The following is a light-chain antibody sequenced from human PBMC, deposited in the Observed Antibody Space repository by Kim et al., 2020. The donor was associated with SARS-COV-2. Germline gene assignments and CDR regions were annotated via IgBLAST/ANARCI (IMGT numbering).Light chain of an antibody. V-gene: IGKV3-11*01. J-gene: IGKJ5*01. CDR2: DAS. CDR3: QQRSNCPLT. CDR1: ESVRGC. Sequence: LTPGERTTHTSKASESVRGCLAWKQQKPGQAPKHRIDDASTRGTGSTARFSGSGSGTDFTLTISSLEPEDFALYYCQQRSNCPLTFGQETRLEIK.